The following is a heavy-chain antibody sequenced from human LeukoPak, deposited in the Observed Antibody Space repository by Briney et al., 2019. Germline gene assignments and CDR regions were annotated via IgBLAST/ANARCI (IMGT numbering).Heavy chain of an antibody. CDR2: IKKDGSEK. J-gene: IGHJ4*02. CDR3: ARDLRSSGYYAFDY. CDR1: RFTFSSYW. Sequence: GGSLRLSCAASRFTFSSYWMSWVRQAPGKGLEWVANIKKDGSEKYYVDSVKGRFTISRDNAKNSLYLQMNSLRAEDTAVYYCARDLRSSGYYAFDYWGQGTLVTVSS. V-gene: IGHV3-7*01. D-gene: IGHD3-22*01.